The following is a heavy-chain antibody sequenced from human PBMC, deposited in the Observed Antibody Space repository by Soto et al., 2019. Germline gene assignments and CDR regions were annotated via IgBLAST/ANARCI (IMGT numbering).Heavy chain of an antibody. CDR3: ARDQYDFWRGYDYYGMDV. CDR2: ISSSGSTI. D-gene: IGHD3-3*01. Sequence: PGGSLRLSCAASGFTFSDYYMSWIRQAPGKGLEWVSYISSSGSTIYYADSVKGRFTISRDNAKNSLYLQMNSLRAEDTAVYYCARDQYDFWRGYDYYGMDVWGQGTTVTVSS. J-gene: IGHJ6*02. CDR1: GFTFSDYY. V-gene: IGHV3-11*01.